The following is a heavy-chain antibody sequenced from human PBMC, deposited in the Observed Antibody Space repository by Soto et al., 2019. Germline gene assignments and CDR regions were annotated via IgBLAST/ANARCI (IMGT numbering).Heavy chain of an antibody. CDR2: ISGSGGST. V-gene: IGHV3-23*01. CDR3: AKRIYDSSGYYYYGMDV. CDR1: GFTFSSYA. J-gene: IGHJ6*02. Sequence: EVQLLESGGGLVQPGGSLRLSCVASGFTFSSYAMSWVRQAPGKGLEWVSAISGSGGSTYYADSVKGRFTISRDNSKNTLYLQMNSLRAEDTAVYYCAKRIYDSSGYYYYGMDVWGQGTTVTVSS. D-gene: IGHD3-22*01.